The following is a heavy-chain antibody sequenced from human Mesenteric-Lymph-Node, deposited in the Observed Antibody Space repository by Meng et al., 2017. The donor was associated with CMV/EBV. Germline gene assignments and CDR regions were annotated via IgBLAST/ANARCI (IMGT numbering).Heavy chain of an antibody. Sequence: TSYAMHWVRKAPGQRLEWMGWIKAGNGNTKYSQKFQGRVTITRDTSASTAYMELSSLRSEDTAVYYCARVYYGSGSYYEGGYNWFDPWGQGTLVTVSS. J-gene: IGHJ5*02. CDR3: ARVYYGSGSYYEGGYNWFDP. CDR2: IKAGNGNT. D-gene: IGHD3-10*01. V-gene: IGHV1-3*01. CDR1: TSYA.